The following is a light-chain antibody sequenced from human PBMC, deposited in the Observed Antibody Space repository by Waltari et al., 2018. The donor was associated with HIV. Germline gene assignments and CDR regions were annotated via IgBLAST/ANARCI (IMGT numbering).Light chain of an antibody. J-gene: IGKJ3*01. CDR1: QKINRY. V-gene: IGKV1-39*01. CDR3: QQSYGAPFT. CDR2: GGS. Sequence: IQMTQSPSALSASVGYTVTITCRASQKINRYLNWYQKKVGEPPKLLVYGGSSLQRGVPARFRGSGSGSEYILTISNLQSDDFATYFCQQSYGAPFTFGPGSTL.